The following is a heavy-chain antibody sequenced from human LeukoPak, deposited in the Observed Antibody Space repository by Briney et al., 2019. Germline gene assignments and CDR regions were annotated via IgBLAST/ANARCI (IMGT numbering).Heavy chain of an antibody. J-gene: IGHJ5*02. CDR3: ARDNSIPAAMGWFDP. CDR1: GGTFSSYA. V-gene: IGHV1-69*05. D-gene: IGHD2-2*01. Sequence: GASVKVSCKASGGTFSSYAISWVRQAPGQGLEWMGGIIPIFGTANYAQKFQGRVTITTDESTSTAYMELSGLRSEDTAVYYCARDNSIPAAMGWFDPWGQGTLVTVSS. CDR2: IIPIFGTA.